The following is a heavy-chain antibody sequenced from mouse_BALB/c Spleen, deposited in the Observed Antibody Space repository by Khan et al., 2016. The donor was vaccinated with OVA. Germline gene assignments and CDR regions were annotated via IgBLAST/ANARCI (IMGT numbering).Heavy chain of an antibody. V-gene: IGHV2-9*02. CDR3: ARNREPDDFDY. CDR2: IWAGGRK. Sequence: QVQLKESGPGLVAPSQSLSITCNVSGFSLTRHGIHWVRQTPGKGLEWLGIIWAGGRKNYYSAPMTRLIITNDNSKSQVFLKMNSLQTDDTAIYYCARNREPDDFDYWGQGTTLTVSS. J-gene: IGHJ2*01. CDR1: GFSLTRHG.